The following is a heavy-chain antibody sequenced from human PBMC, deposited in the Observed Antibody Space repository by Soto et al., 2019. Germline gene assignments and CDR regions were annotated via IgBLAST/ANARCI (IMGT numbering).Heavy chain of an antibody. CDR1: GFTFSTFS. CDR3: ARDPGLAFVC. J-gene: IGHJ4*02. CDR2: ISAGGRPI. V-gene: IGHV3-48*01. D-gene: IGHD3-16*01. Sequence: EVQLVESGGGLVQPGGSLSLSCAASGFTFSTFSMNWVRQAPGRGLEWISYISAGGRPISYADSVKGRVTISRDNAKKCLYLQMGSLRVEEPAVYYCARDPGLAFVCWCQGTRVSVSS.